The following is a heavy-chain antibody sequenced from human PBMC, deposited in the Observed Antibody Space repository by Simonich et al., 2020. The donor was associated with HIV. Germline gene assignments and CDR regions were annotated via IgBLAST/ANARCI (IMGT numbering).Heavy chain of an antibody. CDR3: ARGFYQRLYYFDY. J-gene: IGHJ4*02. V-gene: IGHV4-34*01. Sequence: QVQLQQWGAGLLKPSETLSLTCAVYGGSFSGYYWSWIRQPPGKGLVWLGEINHSGSTKYNPTLKSRVTISVDTSKNQFSLKLSSVTAADTAVYYCARGFYQRLYYFDYWGQGTLVTVSS. D-gene: IGHD2-2*01. CDR2: INHSGST. CDR1: GGSFSGYY.